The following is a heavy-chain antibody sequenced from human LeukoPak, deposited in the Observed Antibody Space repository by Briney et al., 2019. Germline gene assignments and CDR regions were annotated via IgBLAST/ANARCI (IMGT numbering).Heavy chain of an antibody. V-gene: IGHV4-39*07. J-gene: IGHJ4*02. CDR2: IYYSGST. CDR1: GGSISSSSYY. D-gene: IGHD1-26*01. CDR3: ARRRQWELKNRYYFDY. Sequence: SETLSLTCTVSGGSISSSSYYWGWVRQPPGKGLEWIGSIYYSGSTYYNPSLKSRVTISVDTSKNQFSLKLSSVTAADTAVYYCARRRQWELKNRYYFDYWGQGTLVTVSS.